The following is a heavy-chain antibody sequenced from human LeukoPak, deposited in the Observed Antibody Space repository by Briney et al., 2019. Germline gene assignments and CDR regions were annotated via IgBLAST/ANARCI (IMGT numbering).Heavy chain of an antibody. CDR3: ARELERLGWFDP. J-gene: IGHJ5*02. Sequence: SVKVSCKASVGTPTSYTISWVRQAPGPGLEWMGRIIPILGIANYAQKFQGRVTITADKSTSTAYMELSSLRSEDTAVYYCARELERLGWFDPWGQGTLVTVSS. D-gene: IGHD1-1*01. CDR2: IIPILGIA. CDR1: VGTPTSYT. V-gene: IGHV1-69*04.